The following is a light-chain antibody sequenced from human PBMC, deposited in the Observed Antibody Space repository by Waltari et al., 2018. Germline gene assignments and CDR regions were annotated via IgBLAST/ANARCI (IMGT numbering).Light chain of an antibody. CDR1: SGHSTNV. CDR3: QTGGHGTWV. J-gene: IGLJ3*02. Sequence: QLVLTQSPSASASLGASVKLTCTLSSGHSTNVIAWLQKRAEKGPRYLMKVNSDGSHNKGDEIPDRVSGSSSGAERYLTISSLQSEDEADYYCQTGGHGTWVFGGGTKLTVL. CDR2: VNSDGSH. V-gene: IGLV4-69*01.